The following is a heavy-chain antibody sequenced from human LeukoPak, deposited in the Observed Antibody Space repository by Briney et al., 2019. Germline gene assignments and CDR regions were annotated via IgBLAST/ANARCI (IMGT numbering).Heavy chain of an antibody. CDR3: ARSGYDYGDKRNNWFNP. Sequence: GASVKVSCTASGGTFSSYAISWVRQAPGQGLEWMGGIIPIFGTANYAQKFQGRVTITADESTSTAYMELSSLRSEDTAVYYCARSGYDYGDKRNNWFNPWGQRTLVTVSS. CDR1: GGTFSSYA. D-gene: IGHD5-12*01. V-gene: IGHV1-69*13. CDR2: IIPIFGTA. J-gene: IGHJ5*02.